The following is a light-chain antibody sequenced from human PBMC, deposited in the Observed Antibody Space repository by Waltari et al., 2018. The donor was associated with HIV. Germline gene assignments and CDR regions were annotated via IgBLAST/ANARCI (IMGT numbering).Light chain of an antibody. Sequence: SYVLAQPPSVSVAPGKPATITCGGDNIGGKSVHWYQQKAGQAPVLVIYYDVDRPSGIPERFSGSNPGNTATLTISRVEAGDEADYYCQVWDRSSDHLVFGGGTKLTVL. J-gene: IGLJ3*02. CDR3: QVWDRSSDHLV. V-gene: IGLV3-21*04. CDR1: NIGGKS. CDR2: YDV.